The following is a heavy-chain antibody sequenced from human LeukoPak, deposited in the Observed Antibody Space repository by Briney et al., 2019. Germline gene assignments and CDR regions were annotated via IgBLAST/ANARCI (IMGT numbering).Heavy chain of an antibody. D-gene: IGHD5-18*01. J-gene: IGHJ4*02. V-gene: IGHV3-48*04. CDR1: GFTFSSYS. CDR3: ARVPTRIQLWFAY. Sequence: GGSLRLSCAASGFTFSSYSMNWVRQAPGKGLEWVSYISSSSSTIYYADSVKGRFTISRDNAKNSLYLQMNSLRAEDTAVYYCARVPTRIQLWFAYWGQGTLVTVSS. CDR2: ISSSSSTI.